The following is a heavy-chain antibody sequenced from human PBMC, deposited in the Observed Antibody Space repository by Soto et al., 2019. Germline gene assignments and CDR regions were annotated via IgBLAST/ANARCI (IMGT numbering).Heavy chain of an antibody. J-gene: IGHJ6*02. D-gene: IGHD6-19*01. Sequence: QVQLVQSGAEVKKPESSVKVSCKASGGTFSNYAFSWVRQAPGQGLEWMGGTFPFFATSTYAQKFQGRVTITADDSTRTVYRELSSLTSEDTAVYYCARDGAVAGTDHYYSGMDVWCQWTTVTVSS. CDR1: GGTFSNYA. CDR2: TFPFFATS. V-gene: IGHV1-69*12. CDR3: ARDGAVAGTDHYYSGMDV.